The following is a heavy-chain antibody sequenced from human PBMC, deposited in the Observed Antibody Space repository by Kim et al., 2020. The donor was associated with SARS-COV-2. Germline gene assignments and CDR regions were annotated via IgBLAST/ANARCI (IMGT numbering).Heavy chain of an antibody. V-gene: IGHV3-49*04. J-gene: IGHJ4*02. CDR1: GFTFGDYA. Sequence: GGSLRLSCTASGFTFGDYAMSWVRQAPGKGLEWVGFIRSKAYGGTTEYAASVKGRFTISRDDSKSIAYLQMNSLKTEDTAVYYCTRTSPGYDFWSGRGYWGQGTLVTVSS. CDR2: IRSKAYGGTT. CDR3: TRTSPGYDFWSGRGY. D-gene: IGHD3-3*01.